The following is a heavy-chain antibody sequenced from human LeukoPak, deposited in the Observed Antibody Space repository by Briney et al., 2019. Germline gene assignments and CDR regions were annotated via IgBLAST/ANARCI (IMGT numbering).Heavy chain of an antibody. CDR1: GYSFTSYW. J-gene: IGHJ3*02. D-gene: IGHD3-10*01. Sequence: GESLRISCKGSGYSFTSYWIGWVRQMPGKGLEWMGIIYPGDSDTRYSPSFQGQVTISADKSISTAYLQWSSLKASDTAMYYCARPVWFGELYPDAFDIWGQETMVTVSS. CDR2: IYPGDSDT. V-gene: IGHV5-51*01. CDR3: ARPVWFGELYPDAFDI.